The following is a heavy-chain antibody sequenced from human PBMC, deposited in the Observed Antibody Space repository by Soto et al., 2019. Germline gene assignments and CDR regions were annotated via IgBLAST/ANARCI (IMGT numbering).Heavy chain of an antibody. Sequence: LSLTCTVSGVSVSTGGYFWTWIRQHPGKGLEWIGNIYYSGMTYYNPSLRGRVSISLDPSESQFSLKLNSVTAADTAVYYCARDSSGPGYSYGKFDYWGQGALVTVSS. D-gene: IGHD5-18*01. CDR2: IYYSGMT. CDR3: ARDSSGPGYSYGKFDY. CDR1: GVSVSTGGYF. J-gene: IGHJ4*02. V-gene: IGHV4-31*03.